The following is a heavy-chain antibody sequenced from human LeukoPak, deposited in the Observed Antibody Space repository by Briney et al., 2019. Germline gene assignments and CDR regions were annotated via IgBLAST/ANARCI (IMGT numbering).Heavy chain of an antibody. V-gene: IGHV3-21*01. Sequence: GGSLRLSCAASGFTFSSYSMNWVRQAPGRGLEWVSSISSSSSYKYYADSVKGRFTISRDNAKNSLYLQMNSLRAEDTAVYYCARTNGDIVVVPAGYMDVWGKGTTVTVSS. J-gene: IGHJ6*03. CDR3: ARTNGDIVVVPAGYMDV. D-gene: IGHD2-2*01. CDR2: ISSSSSYK. CDR1: GFTFSSYS.